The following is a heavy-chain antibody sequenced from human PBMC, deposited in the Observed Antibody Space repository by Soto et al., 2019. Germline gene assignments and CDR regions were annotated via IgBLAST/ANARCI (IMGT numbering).Heavy chain of an antibody. D-gene: IGHD5-18*01. J-gene: IGHJ2*01. CDR1: GFTFDDYA. Sequence: EVQLVESGGGLVQPGRSLRLSCAASGFTFDDYAMHWVRQAPGKGLEWVSGISWNSGSIGYADSVKGRFTISRDNAKNSLYLQMNSLRAEDTALYYCAKSQDSYGSPWYFDLWGRGTLVTVSS. CDR2: ISWNSGSI. CDR3: AKSQDSYGSPWYFDL. V-gene: IGHV3-9*01.